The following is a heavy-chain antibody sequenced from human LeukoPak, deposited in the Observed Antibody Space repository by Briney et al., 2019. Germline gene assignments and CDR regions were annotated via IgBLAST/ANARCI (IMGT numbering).Heavy chain of an antibody. Sequence: PSETLSLTCAVYGGSFSGYYRSWIRQPPGKGLEWIGEINHSGSTNYNPSLKSRVTISVDTSKNQFSLKLSSVTAADTAVYYCARATARPLDYWGQGTLVTVSS. CDR2: INHSGST. J-gene: IGHJ4*02. CDR1: GGSFSGYY. CDR3: ARATARPLDY. V-gene: IGHV4-34*01. D-gene: IGHD2-21*02.